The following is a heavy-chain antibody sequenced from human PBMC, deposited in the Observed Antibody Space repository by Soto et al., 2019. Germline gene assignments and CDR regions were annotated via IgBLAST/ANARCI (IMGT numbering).Heavy chain of an antibody. CDR3: ANLGRLLPFDY. D-gene: IGHD2-15*01. V-gene: IGHV3-23*01. J-gene: IGHJ4*02. Sequence: EVQLLESGGGLVQPGGSLRLSCAASGFTFSSYAMSWVRQAPGKGLEWVSAISGSGGSPYYADSVKGRFTISRDNSKNTLYLQMNSMRAEDTAVYYCANLGRLLPFDYWGQGTLVTVSS. CDR2: ISGSGGSP. CDR1: GFTFSSYA.